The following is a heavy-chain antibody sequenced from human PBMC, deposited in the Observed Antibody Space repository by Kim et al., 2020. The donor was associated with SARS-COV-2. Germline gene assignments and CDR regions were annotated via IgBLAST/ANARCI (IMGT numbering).Heavy chain of an antibody. CDR1: GDSISSDY. V-gene: IGHV4-59*13. Sequence: SETLSLTCTVSGDSISSDYWSWIRQPPGKGLEWVGYIYYSGSTKYNPSLKSRVTISVDTSKNQFSLKLNSVTAADTAVYYCARGSPRGYCSDGTCYSFDYWGQGTLVTVSS. D-gene: IGHD2-15*01. J-gene: IGHJ4*02. CDR3: ARGSPRGYCSDGTCYSFDY. CDR2: IYYSGST.